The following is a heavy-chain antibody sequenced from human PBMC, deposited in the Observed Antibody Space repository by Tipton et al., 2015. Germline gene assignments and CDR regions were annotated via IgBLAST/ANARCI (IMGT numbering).Heavy chain of an antibody. CDR1: GFTFTSYG. CDR2: IWYDGSNK. D-gene: IGHD4-17*01. Sequence: SLRLSCAASGFTFTSYGMHWVRQAPGKGLEWMAVIWYDGSNKFYADSVRGRFTISRDNSNNTLYLQMNSLRVEDTAVYYCVRDVQYGDYGGIDYWGQGTLVTVSS. V-gene: IGHV3-33*08. CDR3: VRDVQYGDYGGIDY. J-gene: IGHJ4*02.